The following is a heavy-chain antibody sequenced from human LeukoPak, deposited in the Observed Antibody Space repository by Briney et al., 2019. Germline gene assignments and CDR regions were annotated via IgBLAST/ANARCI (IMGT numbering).Heavy chain of an antibody. Sequence: ASVKVSCKASGYTFTSYGISWVRQAPEQGLEWMGWISAYNGNTNYAQKLQGRVTMTTDTSTSTAYMELRSLRSDDTAVYYCARAGFCSSTSCYMDYWGQGTLVTVSS. CDR2: ISAYNGNT. CDR1: GYTFTSYG. V-gene: IGHV1-18*01. D-gene: IGHD2-2*02. CDR3: ARAGFCSSTSCYMDY. J-gene: IGHJ4*02.